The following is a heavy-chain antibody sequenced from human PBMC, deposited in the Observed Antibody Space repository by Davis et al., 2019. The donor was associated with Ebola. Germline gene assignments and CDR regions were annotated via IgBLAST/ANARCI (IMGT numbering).Heavy chain of an antibody. J-gene: IGHJ4*02. CDR3: ARDRHDSRAYGF. V-gene: IGHV4-59*12. Sequence: SETLSLTCTVSGGSIKNNFWTWIRQPPGRGLEWIGYISYNGDSKYSPSLSSWVTISLDTSKNQFSLKLTSVTAAETAIYFCARDRHDSRAYGFWGQGTLVTVSS. CDR1: GGSIKNNF. CDR2: ISYNGDS. D-gene: IGHD3-22*01.